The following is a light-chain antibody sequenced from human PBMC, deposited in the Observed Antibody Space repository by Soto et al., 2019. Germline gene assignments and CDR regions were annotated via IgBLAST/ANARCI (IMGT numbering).Light chain of an antibody. V-gene: IGKV1-5*03. CDR3: QQYNSYPLT. Sequence: DIPMTQSPSTLSASVGDRVTITCRASQSISYWLAWYHQKPGEAPKLLIYKASSLGGGVPSRFSGSGSGTEFTLTISTLQPDDFATYYCQQYNSYPLTFGGGTQVEIK. CDR1: QSISYW. J-gene: IGKJ4*01. CDR2: KAS.